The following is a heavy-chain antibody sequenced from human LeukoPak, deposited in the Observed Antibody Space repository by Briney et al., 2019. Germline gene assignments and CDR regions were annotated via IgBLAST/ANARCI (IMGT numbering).Heavy chain of an antibody. CDR1: GFTFSNFY. J-gene: IGHJ4*02. D-gene: IGHD2-15*01. Sequence: GGSLRLSCAASGFTFSNFYMSWVRQAPGKGLEWVANIRQDGSENSYVDSVKGRFTISRDNAKNSLYLQMSSLRAEDTAVYYCARRGRFCSGDNCYFAYWGQGTLVTVSS. CDR2: IRQDGSEN. CDR3: ARRGRFCSGDNCYFAY. V-gene: IGHV3-7*01.